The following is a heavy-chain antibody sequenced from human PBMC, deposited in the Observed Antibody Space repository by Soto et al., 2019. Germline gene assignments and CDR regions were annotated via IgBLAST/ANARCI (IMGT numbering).Heavy chain of an antibody. CDR1: GYTFTGYY. V-gene: IGHV1-2*04. J-gene: IGHJ3*02. CDR2: INPTSGGT. CDR3: ARDTDYGSGPFAI. Sequence: GASVKVSCKASGYTFTGYYMHWVRQAPGQGLEWMGWINPTSGGTNYARKFQGWVTMTRDTSISTAYMELSRLRSDDTAVYYCARDTDYGSGPFAIWGQGTMVTVSS. D-gene: IGHD6-19*01.